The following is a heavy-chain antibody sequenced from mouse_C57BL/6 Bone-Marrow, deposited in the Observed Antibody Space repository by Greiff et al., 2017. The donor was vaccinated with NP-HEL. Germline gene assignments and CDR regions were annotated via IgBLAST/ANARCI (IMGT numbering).Heavy chain of an antibody. V-gene: IGHV1-52*01. CDR3: ARSEDGYYNAMDY. CDR1: GYTFTSYW. CDR2: IDPSDSET. D-gene: IGHD2-3*01. Sequence: QVQLQQPGAELVKPGASVKLSCKASGYTFTSYWMHWVKQRPGRGLEWIGNIDPSDSETHYNQKFKDKATLTVDKSSSTAYMQLSSLTSEDSAVYYCARSEDGYYNAMDYWGQGTSVTVSS. J-gene: IGHJ4*01.